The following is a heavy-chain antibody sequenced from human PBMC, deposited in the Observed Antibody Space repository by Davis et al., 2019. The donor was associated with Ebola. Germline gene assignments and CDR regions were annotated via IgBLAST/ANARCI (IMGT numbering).Heavy chain of an antibody. V-gene: IGHV1-2*02. Sequence: ASVKVSCKTSGYTFTDYNMQWVRQAPGQGLEWMGWIKPNTGVTIYAQQFQGRVTMTRDTSQSTAYMALTSLGFDDTAFYYCTRALPHPLYSSGRHYNVYYYYGMDVWGQGTTVTVSS. J-gene: IGHJ6*02. D-gene: IGHD3-10*01. CDR2: IKPNTGVT. CDR1: GYTFTDYN. CDR3: TRALPHPLYSSGRHYNVYYYYGMDV.